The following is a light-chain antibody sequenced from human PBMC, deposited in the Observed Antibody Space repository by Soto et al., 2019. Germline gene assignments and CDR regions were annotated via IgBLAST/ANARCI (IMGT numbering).Light chain of an antibody. J-gene: IGKJ4*01. CDR3: QQSSSSPLT. V-gene: IGKV1-39*01. Sequence: DIQMTQSTSSLSASVGDRVTITCRASQSISTYLNWYQQTPGKAPKLLIYAASSLQRGVPSRFSGSGSGTGFTLTISSLQPEDFATYYCQQSSSSPLTFGGGTKVDIK. CDR2: AAS. CDR1: QSISTY.